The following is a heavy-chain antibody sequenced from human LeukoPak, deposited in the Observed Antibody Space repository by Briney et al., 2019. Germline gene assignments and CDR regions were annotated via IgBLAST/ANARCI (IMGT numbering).Heavy chain of an antibody. CDR1: GFTFSGSA. CDR2: IRSKANSYAT. V-gene: IGHV3-73*01. D-gene: IGHD3-10*01. CDR3: TRLGYYYGSGSPNQY. J-gene: IGHJ4*02. Sequence: GGSLRLSCAASGFTFSGSAMHWVRQASGKGLEWVGRIRSKANSYATAYAASVKGRFTISRDDSKNTAYLQMNSLRTEDTAVYYCTRLGYYYGSGSPNQYWGQGTLVTVSS.